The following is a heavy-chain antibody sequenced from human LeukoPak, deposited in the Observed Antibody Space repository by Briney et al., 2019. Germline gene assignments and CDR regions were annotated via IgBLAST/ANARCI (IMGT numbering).Heavy chain of an antibody. V-gene: IGHV3-30-3*01. Sequence: PGGSLRLSCAASGFTFSSYVMHWVRQAPGRGREWVAVILYDRSNKFYADSVKGRLTISRDNSKNPLSLQMNILRPEKTPVYYCAGVYGDYGASLDYWGEGTLVSVSP. CDR1: GFTFSSYV. D-gene: IGHD4-17*01. CDR2: ILYDRSNK. CDR3: AGVYGDYGASLDY. J-gene: IGHJ4*02.